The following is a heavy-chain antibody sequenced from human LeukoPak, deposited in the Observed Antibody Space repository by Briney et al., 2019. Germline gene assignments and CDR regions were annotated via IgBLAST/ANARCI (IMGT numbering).Heavy chain of an antibody. V-gene: IGHV3-74*01. CDR2: INSDASST. D-gene: IGHD3-3*01. CDR3: AQSGYYGNWFDP. J-gene: IGHJ5*02. CDR1: GHTLTSLS. Sequence: PGGSLSLSCATSGHTLTSLSMHWVRPAPGKGPEWVSRINSDASSTTYADSVKGRFTISKDNAKNTLHLQMNSLRAEDTAVYYCAQSGYYGNWFDPWGQGTLVTVSS.